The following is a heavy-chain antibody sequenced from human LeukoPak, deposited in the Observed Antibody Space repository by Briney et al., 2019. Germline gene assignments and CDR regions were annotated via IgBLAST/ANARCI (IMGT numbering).Heavy chain of an antibody. V-gene: IGHV3-7*01. CDR3: ARGGWRPDP. CDR1: GSIYSDYW. J-gene: IGHJ5*02. CDR2: IKTDGSEK. Sequence: GGSLRLSCAASGSIYSDYWMSWVRQAPGKGLEWVANIKTDGSEKYYVDSVKGRFTISRDNAKNSLYLQMSSLRAEDTAVYYCARGGWRPDPWGQGTLVTVSS. D-gene: IGHD6-19*01.